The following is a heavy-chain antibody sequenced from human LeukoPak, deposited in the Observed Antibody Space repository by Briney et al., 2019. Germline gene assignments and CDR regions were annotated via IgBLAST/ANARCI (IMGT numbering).Heavy chain of an antibody. CDR1: GGTFSSYA. CDR2: IIPILGIA. CDR3: ARDRVAAAGTGIDY. V-gene: IGHV1-69*04. D-gene: IGHD6-13*01. Sequence: SVKVSCKASGGTFSSYAISWVRQAPGQGLEWMGRIIPILGIANYAQKFQGRVTITADKSTSTAYMELSSLRSEDTAVYYCARDRVAAAGTGIDYWGQGTLVTVSS. J-gene: IGHJ4*02.